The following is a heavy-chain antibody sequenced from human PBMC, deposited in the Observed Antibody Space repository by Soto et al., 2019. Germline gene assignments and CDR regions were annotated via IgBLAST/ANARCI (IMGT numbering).Heavy chain of an antibody. CDR3: ARVFSSSRGGWFDP. CDR2: IYQSGST. J-gene: IGHJ5*02. D-gene: IGHD6-13*01. Sequence: PSETLSLTCAVSGGSITSGGYSWSWIRQPPGKGLEWIGYIYQSGSTYYSPSLKGRVTISLDRSKNHFSLRLNSVTAADTAVYYCARVFSSSRGGWFDPWGQGTLVTVSS. CDR1: GGSITSGGYS. V-gene: IGHV4-30-2*01.